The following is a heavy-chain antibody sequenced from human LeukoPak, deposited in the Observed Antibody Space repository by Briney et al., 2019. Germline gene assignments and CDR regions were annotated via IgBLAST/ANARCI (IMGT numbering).Heavy chain of an antibody. CDR1: GFTFSSYS. Sequence: PGGSLRLSCAASGFTFSSYSLNWVRQAPGKGLEWVSYISASSGTIYYADSVKGRFTISRDNSKKTLYLQMNRLRVEDTALYYCANGKSEYTSGWPRGTLWGQGTLVTVSS. CDR2: ISASSGTI. CDR3: ANGKSEYTSGWPRGTL. V-gene: IGHV3-48*01. J-gene: IGHJ4*02. D-gene: IGHD6-19*01.